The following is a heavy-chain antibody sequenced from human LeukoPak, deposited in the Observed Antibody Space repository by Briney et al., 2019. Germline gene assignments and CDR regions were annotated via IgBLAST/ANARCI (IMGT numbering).Heavy chain of an antibody. Sequence: SETLSLTCTVSGGSISSSSYYRGWIRQPPGKGLEWIGSIYYSGSTYYNPSLKSRVTISVDTSKNQFSLKLSSVTAADTAVYYCARMPDYGDYGNFDYWGQGTLVTVSS. CDR2: IYYSGST. J-gene: IGHJ4*02. V-gene: IGHV4-39*01. D-gene: IGHD4-17*01. CDR3: ARMPDYGDYGNFDY. CDR1: GGSISSSSYY.